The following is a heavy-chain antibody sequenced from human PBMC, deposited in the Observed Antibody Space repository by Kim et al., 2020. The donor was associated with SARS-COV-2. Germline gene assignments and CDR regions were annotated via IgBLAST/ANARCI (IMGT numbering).Heavy chain of an antibody. CDR2: MNPKIGGT. D-gene: IGHD1-1*01. J-gene: IGHJ6*02. V-gene: IGHV1-8*01. Sequence: ASVKVSCKTSGYTFTDLDINWVRQATGQGLEWMGWMNPKIGGTGYAQKFQGRVTMTRDTSISTAYMELSSLTSEDTAVYYCARGVERGMDVWGRGTTFT. CDR3: ARGVERGMDV. CDR1: GYTFTDLD.